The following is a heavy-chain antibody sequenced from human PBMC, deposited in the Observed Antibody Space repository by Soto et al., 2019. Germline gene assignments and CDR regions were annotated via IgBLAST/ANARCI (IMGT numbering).Heavy chain of an antibody. J-gene: IGHJ5*02. CDR2: IYYSGST. Sequence: PSETLSLTCTVSSGSISSGGYYWSWIRQPPGKDLEWIGYIYYSGSTFYNPSLKSRVTISLDTSKNQFSLKLSSVSAADTAVYHCAREGKVTIFGVVTWGQGTLVTVSS. V-gene: IGHV4-30-4*01. D-gene: IGHD3-3*01. CDR3: AREGKVTIFGVVT. CDR1: SGSISSGGYY.